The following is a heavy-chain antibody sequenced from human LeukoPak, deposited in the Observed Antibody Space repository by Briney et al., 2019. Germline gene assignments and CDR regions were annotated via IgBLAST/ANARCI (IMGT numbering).Heavy chain of an antibody. D-gene: IGHD3-22*01. J-gene: IGHJ4*02. CDR2: IWYDGSNK. CDR3: ARDFNGYSFDY. CDR1: GFTFSSYG. V-gene: IGHV3-33*01. Sequence: GGSLRLSCAASGFTFSSYGMHWVRQAPGKGLEWVAVIWYDGSNKYYADSVKGRFTISRDNSRNTLYLQMNSPRAEDTAVYYCARDFNGYSFDYWGQGTLVTVSS.